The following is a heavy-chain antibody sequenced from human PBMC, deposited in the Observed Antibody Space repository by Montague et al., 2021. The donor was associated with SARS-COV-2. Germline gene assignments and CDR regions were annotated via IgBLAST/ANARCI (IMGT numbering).Heavy chain of an antibody. J-gene: IGHJ6*02. V-gene: IGHV3-66*01. D-gene: IGHD1-26*01. CDR3: AKGGTSYFYGMDV. CDR1: GFTVSRNY. CDR2: IFGGGST. Sequence: SLRLSCAASGFTVSRNYMGWVRQAPGKGLEWVSVIFGGGSTNYADSVKGRFTISGDISQNTLYLQMNSLRAEDMAVYYCAKGGTSYFYGMDVWGQGTTVAVSS.